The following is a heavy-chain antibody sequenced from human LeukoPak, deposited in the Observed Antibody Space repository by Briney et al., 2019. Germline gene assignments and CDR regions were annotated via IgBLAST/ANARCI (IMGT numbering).Heavy chain of an antibody. CDR3: TRDGGSFCDFDY. J-gene: IGHJ4*02. CDR1: GFSFRNYA. D-gene: IGHD1-26*01. CDR2: INTDGRIT. V-gene: IGHV3-64*02. Sequence: RGSLRLSCVASGFSFRNYAIHWVRQAPGKGLEYVSVINTDGRITYYADSVKGRFTISRDNSKNTVYLQMGSLRGEDMAVYYCTRDGGSFCDFDYWGQGALDTVSS.